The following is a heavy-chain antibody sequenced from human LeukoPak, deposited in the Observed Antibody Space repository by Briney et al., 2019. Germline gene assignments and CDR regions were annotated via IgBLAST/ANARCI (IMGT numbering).Heavy chain of an antibody. J-gene: IGHJ5*02. Sequence: SETLSLTCTVSGGCISSFFWSWIRQPPGKALEWIGYIHYSGSTKYNPSLKSRVTISVDTSENQFSLTLNSVTAADTAVYYCARSRGGYGDYGSWFNPWGQGILVTVSS. CDR1: GGCISSFF. V-gene: IGHV4-59*01. D-gene: IGHD3-16*01. CDR2: IHYSGST. CDR3: ARSRGGYGDYGSWFNP.